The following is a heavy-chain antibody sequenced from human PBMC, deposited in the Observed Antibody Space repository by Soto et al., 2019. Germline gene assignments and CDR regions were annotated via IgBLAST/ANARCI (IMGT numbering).Heavy chain of an antibody. CDR3: AKDPRYCSGGSCYWDDY. CDR1: GFTFSSYA. V-gene: IGHV3-23*01. Sequence: EVQLLESGGGLVQPGGSLRLSCAASGFTFSSYAMSWVRQAPGKGLEWVSAISGSGGSTYYADSMKGRFTISRDNSKNTLYLQMNSLRAEDTAVYYCAKDPRYCSGGSCYWDDYWGQGTLVTVSS. CDR2: ISGSGGST. D-gene: IGHD2-15*01. J-gene: IGHJ4*02.